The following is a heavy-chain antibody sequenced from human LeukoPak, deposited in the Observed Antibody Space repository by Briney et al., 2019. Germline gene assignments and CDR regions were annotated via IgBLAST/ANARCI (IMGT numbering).Heavy chain of an antibody. Sequence: PGGSLRLSCAASGFTFSSYAMSWVRQAPGKGLEWVSAISGSGGSTYYADSAKGRFTISRDNSKNTLYLQMNSLRAEDTAVYYCAKVPYYYDSSGYHMSDYWGQGTLVTVSS. D-gene: IGHD3-22*01. CDR2: ISGSGGST. V-gene: IGHV3-23*01. CDR1: GFTFSSYA. CDR3: AKVPYYYDSSGYHMSDY. J-gene: IGHJ4*02.